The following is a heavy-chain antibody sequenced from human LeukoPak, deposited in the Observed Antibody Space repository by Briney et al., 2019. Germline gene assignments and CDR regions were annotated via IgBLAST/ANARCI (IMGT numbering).Heavy chain of an antibody. J-gene: IGHJ6*02. V-gene: IGHV1-18*01. CDR1: GYTFTSYG. CDR2: ISAYNGNT. D-gene: IGHD2-15*01. Sequence: ASVKVSCKASGYTFTSYGISWVRQAPGQGLKWMGWISAYNGNTNYAQKLQGRVTMTTDTSTGTAYMELRSLRSDDTAVYYCARDQVYCSGGSCYWVDYYYYYGMDVWGQGTTVTVSS. CDR3: ARDQVYCSGGSCYWVDYYYYYGMDV.